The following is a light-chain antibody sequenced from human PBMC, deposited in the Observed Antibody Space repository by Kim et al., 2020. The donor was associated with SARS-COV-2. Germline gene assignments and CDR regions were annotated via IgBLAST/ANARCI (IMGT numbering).Light chain of an antibody. CDR1: PSFSSSY. Sequence: LAPGERATLPRRASPSFSSSYLAWYLQKPGQAPSLLIYDAYIRASGIPDRFSGSGSGTDFTLTISRLAPEDFAVYYCQHYGDSAYTFGQGTKLVI. V-gene: IGKV3-20*01. J-gene: IGKJ2*01. CDR3: QHYGDSAYT. CDR2: DAY.